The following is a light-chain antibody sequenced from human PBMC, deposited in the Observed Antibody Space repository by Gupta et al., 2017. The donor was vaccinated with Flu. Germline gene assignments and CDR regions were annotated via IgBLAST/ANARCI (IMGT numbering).Light chain of an antibody. CDR2: EGS. V-gene: IGLV2-23*01. Sequence: QSALTQPASVSGSPGQSITISCTGTRSDVGSYNLVSWYQQHPGKAPKLMIYEGSKRPSGVSNRFSGSQSGNTASLTXSXLQAEDXADYYCCSYAGSGLYVFGTGTKVTVL. J-gene: IGLJ1*01. CDR3: CSYAGSGLYV. CDR1: RSDVGSYNL.